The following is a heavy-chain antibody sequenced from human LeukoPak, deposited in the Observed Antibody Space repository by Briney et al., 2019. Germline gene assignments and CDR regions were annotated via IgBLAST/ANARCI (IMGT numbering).Heavy chain of an antibody. V-gene: IGHV4-34*01. CDR1: GGSFSGYY. J-gene: IGHJ4*02. CDR3: ARGDSSWYFDY. Sequence: SETLSLTCAVYGGSFSGYYWSWIRQPPGKGLEWIGEINHSGSTNYNPSLKSRVTISVDTSKNQFSLKLSSVTAADTAVCYCARGDSSWYFDYWGQGTLVTVSS. D-gene: IGHD6-13*01. CDR2: INHSGST.